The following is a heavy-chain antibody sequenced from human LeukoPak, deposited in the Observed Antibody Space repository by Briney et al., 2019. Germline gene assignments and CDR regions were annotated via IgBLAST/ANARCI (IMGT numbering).Heavy chain of an antibody. CDR1: GFTFSSFE. V-gene: IGHV3-48*03. J-gene: IGHJ5*02. CDR2: ISGSGNTI. CDR3: ARAGPPAFDP. Sequence: QPGGSLRLSCAASGFTFSSFEMNWVRQAPGKGLEWVSYISGSGNTIYYADSVKGRFTISRDNAKNSLYLQMNSLRAEDTAVYYCARAGPPAFDPWGQGTLVTVSS.